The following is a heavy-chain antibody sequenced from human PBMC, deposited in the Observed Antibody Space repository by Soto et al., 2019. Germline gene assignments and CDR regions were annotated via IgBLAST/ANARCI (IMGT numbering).Heavy chain of an antibody. CDR3: ARVSGWYYFDY. V-gene: IGHV1-3*01. Sequence: QVQLVQSGAEVKKPGTSVKVSCKASGYTFTSYAMHWVRQAPGQRLEWMGWINAGNGNTKYSQKFQGRVTITRDTSASTAYMELSSLRSEDTAVYYCARVSGWYYFDYWGQGTLVTVSS. D-gene: IGHD6-19*01. CDR2: INAGNGNT. J-gene: IGHJ4*02. CDR1: GYTFTSYA.